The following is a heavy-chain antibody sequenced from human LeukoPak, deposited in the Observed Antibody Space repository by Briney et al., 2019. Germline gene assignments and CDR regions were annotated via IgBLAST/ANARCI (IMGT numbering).Heavy chain of an antibody. D-gene: IGHD3-10*01. J-gene: IGHJ5*02. V-gene: IGHV1-24*01. CDR2: FDPEDGET. Sequence: GASVKVSCKVSGYTLTELSMHWVRQAPGKGLEWMGGFDPEDGETIYAQKFQGRVSMTEDTSTDTAYMELSSLRSEDTAVYYCATTRQITMVRGVIITSPHWFDPWGQGTLVTVSS. CDR3: ATTRQITMVRGVIITSPHWFDP. CDR1: GYTLTELS.